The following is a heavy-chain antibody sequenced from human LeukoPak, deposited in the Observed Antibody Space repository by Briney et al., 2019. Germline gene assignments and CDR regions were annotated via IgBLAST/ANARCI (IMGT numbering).Heavy chain of an antibody. J-gene: IGHJ6*02. CDR3: AREVVRGYGMDV. CDR2: IWSAGTNE. V-gene: IGHV3-33*01. Sequence: PGGSLRLSCEASGVSLSGYGMHWVRQAPGKGLEWVALIWSAGTNEFYADAVKGRFTISRDNSKNIVHLHINSLRGDDTALYYCAREVVRGYGMDVWGQGTTVTVSS. CDR1: GVSLSGYG. D-gene: IGHD3-10*02.